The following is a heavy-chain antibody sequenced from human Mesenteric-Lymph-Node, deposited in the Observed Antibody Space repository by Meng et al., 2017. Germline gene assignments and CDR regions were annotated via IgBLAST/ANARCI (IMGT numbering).Heavy chain of an antibody. Sequence: QVQLQESGPGLVKPSGTLSLTCSVSGGSVSSGDYFWSWIRQPPGKGLEWIGYMLYNGISDHNPSLKSRVTISVDTSKNQFSLKLTSVTAADTAVYYCARRGSWYAYFDDWGQGALVTVSS. CDR2: MLYNGIS. D-gene: IGHD6-13*01. V-gene: IGHV4-61*08. J-gene: IGHJ4*02. CDR3: ARRGSWYAYFDD. CDR1: GGSVSSGDYF.